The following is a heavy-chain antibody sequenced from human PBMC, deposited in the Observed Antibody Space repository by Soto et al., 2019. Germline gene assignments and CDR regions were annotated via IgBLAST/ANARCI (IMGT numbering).Heavy chain of an antibody. CDR3: ARSGGIYSSSWYFDY. V-gene: IGHV3-30*04. CDR1: GFTFSSYA. D-gene: IGHD6-13*01. Sequence: GGSLRLSCAASGFTFSSYAMHWVRQAPGKGLEWVAVISYDGSCKYYADSVKGRFTISRDNSKNTLYLQMNSLRAEDQAVYYCARSGGIYSSSWYFDYWGQGTLVTVSS. CDR2: ISYDGSCK. J-gene: IGHJ4*02.